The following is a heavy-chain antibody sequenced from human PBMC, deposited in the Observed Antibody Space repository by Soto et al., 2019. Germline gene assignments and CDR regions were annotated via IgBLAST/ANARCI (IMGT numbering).Heavy chain of an antibody. D-gene: IGHD2-2*01. V-gene: IGHV4-34*01. CDR2: INHDRIT. J-gene: IGHJ4*02. Sequence: SETLSLTCSVLGGSFRGHYWSWIRQPPGKGLEWIGEINHDRITNYNPALKSRVTILVDTSKNQFSLKMTSVTAADTAVYYCARESNVVADTNEAFDYWGQGTLVTVSS. CDR1: GGSFRGHY. CDR3: ARESNVVADTNEAFDY.